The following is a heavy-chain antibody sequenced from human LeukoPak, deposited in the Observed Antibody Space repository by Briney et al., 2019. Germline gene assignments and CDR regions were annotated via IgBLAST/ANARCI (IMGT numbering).Heavy chain of an antibody. Sequence: GGSLRLSCAASGFTFRSYAMNWVRQAPGKGLEWVSAISGSGSATYYADSVKGRFTISRDNSKNTLYLQMSSLRAEDTAVYYCAKVLITSTSYGFDYWGQGTLVTVSS. J-gene: IGHJ4*02. CDR3: AKVLITSTSYGFDY. CDR1: GFTFRSYA. V-gene: IGHV3-23*01. CDR2: ISGSGSAT. D-gene: IGHD5-18*01.